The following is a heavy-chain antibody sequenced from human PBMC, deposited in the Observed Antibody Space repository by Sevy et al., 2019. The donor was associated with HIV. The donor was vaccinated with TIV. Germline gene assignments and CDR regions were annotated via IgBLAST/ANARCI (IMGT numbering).Heavy chain of an antibody. D-gene: IGHD2-21*02. V-gene: IGHV4-31*03. J-gene: IGHJ4*02. CDR3: AGERVAYCGGDCYSRLFDY. CDR2: IYYSGST. Sequence: SETLSLTCTVSGGSISSGGYYWSWISQHPGKGLEWIGYIYYSGSTYYNPSLKSRVTISVDTSKNQFSLKLSSVTAADTAVYYCAGERVAYCGGDCYSRLFDYWGQGTLVTVSS. CDR1: GGSISSGGYY.